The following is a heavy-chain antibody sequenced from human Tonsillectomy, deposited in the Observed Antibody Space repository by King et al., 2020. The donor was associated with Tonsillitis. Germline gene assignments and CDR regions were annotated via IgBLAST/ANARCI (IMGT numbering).Heavy chain of an antibody. D-gene: IGHD4-17*01. Sequence: VQLVESGGGVVQPGGSLRLSCAASGFTFDDYAMHWVRQAPGKGLEWVSLISWNGGSTYYADSVKGRFTISRDNSKNSLYLQMSSLRIDDTALYYCAKSVDYAYNHYMDVWGKGTTVTVSS. CDR3: AKSVDYAYNHYMDV. V-gene: IGHV3-43*02. CDR2: ISWNGGST. CDR1: GFTFDDYA. J-gene: IGHJ6*03.